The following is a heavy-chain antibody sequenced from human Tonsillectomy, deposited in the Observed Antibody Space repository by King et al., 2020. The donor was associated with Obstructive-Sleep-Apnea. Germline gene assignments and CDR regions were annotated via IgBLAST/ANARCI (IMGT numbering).Heavy chain of an antibody. CDR2: IRSKAYGGTT. V-gene: IGHV3-49*03. Sequence: DVQLVESGGGLVQPGRSLRLSCTASGFTFGDYSMSWFRQAPGKGLEWVGFIRSKAYGGTTEYAASVKGRFAISGDDSKSVAYLQMNSLKTEDTAVYYCTSHEGYDSSGSYRAEYFQHWGQGTLVTVSS. J-gene: IGHJ1*01. CDR3: TSHEGYDSSGSYRAEYFQH. D-gene: IGHD3-22*01. CDR1: GFTFGDYS.